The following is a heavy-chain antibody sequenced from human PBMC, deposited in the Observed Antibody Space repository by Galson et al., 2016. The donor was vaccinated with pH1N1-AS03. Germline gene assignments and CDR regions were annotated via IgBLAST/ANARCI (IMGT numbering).Heavy chain of an antibody. CDR3: ARGRGSYGMDV. D-gene: IGHD1-26*01. CDR2: INAGNGNT. Sequence: SVKVSCKASGYTFISYVMHWVRQAPGQRLAWMGWINAGNGNTTYSQSFQGRVTITRDTSASKAYMELSSLRHEDPAVYYCARGRGSYGMDVWGQGTTVTVSS. CDR1: GYTFISYV. J-gene: IGHJ6*02. V-gene: IGHV1-3*01.